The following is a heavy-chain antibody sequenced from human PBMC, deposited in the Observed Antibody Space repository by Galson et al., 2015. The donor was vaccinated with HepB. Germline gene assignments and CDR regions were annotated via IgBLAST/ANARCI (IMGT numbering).Heavy chain of an antibody. CDR3: AKAGAAGSGATIVKLGDY. CDR1: GFTFSSYG. Sequence: SLRLSCAASGFTFSSYGMHWVRQAPGKGLEWVAFIRYDGSNKYYADSVKGRFTISRDNSKSTLYLQMNSLRAEDTAVYYCAKAGAAGSGATIVKLGDYWGQGTLVTVSS. CDR2: IRYDGSNK. J-gene: IGHJ4*02. V-gene: IGHV3-30*02. D-gene: IGHD5-12*01.